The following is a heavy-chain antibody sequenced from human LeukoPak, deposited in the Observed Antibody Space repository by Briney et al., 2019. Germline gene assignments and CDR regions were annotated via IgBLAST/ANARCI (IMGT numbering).Heavy chain of an antibody. CDR1: GDSIRGFY. CDR3: AREPYGMDV. CDR2: FYYSGDT. Sequence: SETLSLTCNVSGDSIRGFYWGWIRQPPGKGLEWIGYFYYSGDTNYNPALESRVIISVDTSKNQFSLKLSSLTAADTAVYYCAREPYGMDVWGQGTTVTVSS. J-gene: IGHJ6*02. V-gene: IGHV4-59*01.